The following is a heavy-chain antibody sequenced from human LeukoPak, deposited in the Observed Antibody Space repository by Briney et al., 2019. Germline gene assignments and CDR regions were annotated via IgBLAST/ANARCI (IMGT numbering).Heavy chain of an antibody. J-gene: IGHJ4*02. CDR1: GFTFSSYE. Sequence: PGGSLRLSCAASGFTFSSYEMNWVRQAPGKGLEWVSFIGSSGATIYYADSVKGRFTISRDNAKNSLCLQMNSLRAEDTAVYYCARLSDALDYWGQGTLVTVSS. CDR3: ARLSDALDY. CDR2: IGSSGATI. V-gene: IGHV3-48*03. D-gene: IGHD2-21*02.